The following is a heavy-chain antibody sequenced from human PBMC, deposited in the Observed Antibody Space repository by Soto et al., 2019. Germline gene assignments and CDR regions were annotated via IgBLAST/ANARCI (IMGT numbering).Heavy chain of an antibody. D-gene: IGHD3-22*01. V-gene: IGHV3-74*01. J-gene: IGHJ6*02. CDR1: GFTFSSYW. CDR3: ARDRVTMIVVNGMDV. CDR2: INSDGSST. Sequence: EVQLVESGGGLVQPGGSLRLSCAASGFTFSSYWMHWVRQAPGKGLVWVSRINSDGSSTSYADSVKGRFTISRDNAKNMLYLQMNSLRAEDTAVYYCARDRVTMIVVNGMDVWGQGTTVTVSS.